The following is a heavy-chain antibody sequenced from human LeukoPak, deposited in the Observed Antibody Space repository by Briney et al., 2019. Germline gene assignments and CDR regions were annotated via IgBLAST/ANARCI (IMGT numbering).Heavy chain of an antibody. CDR3: ARKVPNDSSGYYYRGQFDP. V-gene: IGHV1-69*06. CDR1: GGTFSSYA. CDR2: IIPIFGTA. J-gene: IGHJ5*02. D-gene: IGHD3-22*01. Sequence: ASVKVSCKASGGTFSSYAISWVRQAPGQGLEWMGGIIPIFGTANYAQKFQGRVTITADKSTSTAYMELSSLRSEDTAVYYCARKVPNDSSGYYYRGQFDPWGQGTLVTVSS.